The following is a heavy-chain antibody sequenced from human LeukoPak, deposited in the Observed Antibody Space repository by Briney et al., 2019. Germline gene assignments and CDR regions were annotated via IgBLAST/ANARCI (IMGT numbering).Heavy chain of an antibody. J-gene: IGHJ4*02. Sequence: ASVKVSCKASGGTFSSYAISWVRQAPGQGLEWMGGIIPIFGTANYAQKFQGRVTITADESTSTAYMELSSLRSEDTAVYYCARVGSRDGYNYGYWGQGTLVTVSS. D-gene: IGHD5-24*01. CDR3: ARVGSRDGYNYGY. CDR1: GGTFSSYA. CDR2: IIPIFGTA. V-gene: IGHV1-69*13.